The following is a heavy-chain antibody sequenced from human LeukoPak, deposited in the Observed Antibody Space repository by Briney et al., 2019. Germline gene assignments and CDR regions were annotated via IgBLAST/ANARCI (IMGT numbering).Heavy chain of an antibody. J-gene: IGHJ4*02. CDR1: GFIFSSYT. CDR3: AKDSPSAPVTSV. D-gene: IGHD4-17*01. V-gene: IGHV3-23*01. Sequence: TGGSLRLSCAASGFIFSSYTMSWVRQAPGKGLEWVSTISGSGDSTYYVDPVKGRFTISRDNSKNTLYLQVNSLRAEDTAVYYCAKDSPSAPVTSVWGQGTLVTVSS. CDR2: ISGSGDST.